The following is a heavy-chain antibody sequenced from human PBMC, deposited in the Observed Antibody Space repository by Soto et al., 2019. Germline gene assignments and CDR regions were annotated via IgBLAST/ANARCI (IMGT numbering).Heavy chain of an antibody. CDR2: IIPIFGTA. CDR3: ARGSYYDILTGPAADYYYYGMDV. D-gene: IGHD3-9*01. CDR1: GGTFSSYA. Sequence: ASVKVSCKASGGTFSSYAISWVRQAPGQGPEWMGGIIPIFGTANYAQKFQGRVTITADESTSTAYMELSSLRSEDTAVYYCARGSYYDILTGPAADYYYYGMDVWGQGTTVTVSS. V-gene: IGHV1-69*13. J-gene: IGHJ6*02.